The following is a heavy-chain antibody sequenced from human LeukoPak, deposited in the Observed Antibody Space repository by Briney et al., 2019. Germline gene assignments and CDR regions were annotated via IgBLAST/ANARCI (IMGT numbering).Heavy chain of an antibody. J-gene: IGHJ6*03. CDR3: ARVVGGAYYYYYYMDV. D-gene: IGHD3-16*01. CDR2: ISAHNGNT. V-gene: IGHV1-18*01. CDR1: GYTFTSYG. Sequence: GASVKVSCKASGYTFTSYGISWVRQASGQGLEWMGWISAHNGNTNYAQKLQGRVTMTTDTSTSTAYMELRSLRSDDTAVYYCARVVGGAYYYYYYMDVWGKGTTVTVSS.